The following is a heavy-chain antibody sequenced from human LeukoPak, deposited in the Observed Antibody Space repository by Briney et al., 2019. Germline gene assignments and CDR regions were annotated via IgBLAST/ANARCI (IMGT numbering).Heavy chain of an antibody. V-gene: IGHV4-38-2*02. D-gene: IGHD6-19*01. J-gene: IGHJ4*02. CDR2: IYHSGST. Sequence: SETLSLTCTVSGYSTTNNYFWGWIRQPPGKGLEWIGSIYHSGSTYYNPSLKSRVTISVDASKNQFSLKLSSVTAADTAVYCCARVQSGGQWLVEGYYFDYWGQGTLVTVSS. CDR3: ARVQSGGQWLVEGYYFDY. CDR1: GYSTTNNYF.